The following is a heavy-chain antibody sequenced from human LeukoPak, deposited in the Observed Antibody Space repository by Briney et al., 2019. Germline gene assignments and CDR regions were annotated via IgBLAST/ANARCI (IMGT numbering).Heavy chain of an antibody. CDR2: ISGSGGST. J-gene: IGHJ4*02. D-gene: IGHD6-19*01. CDR3: AKDPLADSSGLIDY. CDR1: GFTFSSYA. Sequence: SGGSLRLSCAASGFTFSSYAMSWVRQAPGKGLEWVSAISGSGGSTYYADSVKGRFTISRDNSKNTLYLQMNSLRAEDTAVYYCAKDPLADSSGLIDYWGQGTLVTVSS. V-gene: IGHV3-23*01.